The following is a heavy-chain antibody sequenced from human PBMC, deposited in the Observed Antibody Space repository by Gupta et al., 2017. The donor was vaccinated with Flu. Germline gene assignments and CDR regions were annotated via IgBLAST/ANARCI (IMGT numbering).Heavy chain of an antibody. J-gene: IGHJ4*02. CDR2: IWYDGSNK. CDR3: ARDLGPYCGGDCSSGY. Sequence: PGKGLEWGAVIWYDGSNKYYADSVKGRFTISRDNSKNTLYLQMNSLRAEDTAVYYCARDLGPYCGGDCSSGYWGQGTLVTVSS. D-gene: IGHD2-21*01. V-gene: IGHV3-33*01.